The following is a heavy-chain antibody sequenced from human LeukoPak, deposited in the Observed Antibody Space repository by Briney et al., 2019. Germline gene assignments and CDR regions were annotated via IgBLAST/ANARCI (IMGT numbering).Heavy chain of an antibody. V-gene: IGHV4-39*01. CDR3: AGRLWRRDGYNLSAFDI. CDR2: IYYSKNT. D-gene: IGHD5-24*01. Sequence: PSETLSLTCTVSGGSISSSSAYWGWIRQPPGKGLEWIGSIYYSKNTYYNPSLKSRVTISADTSKNQFSLTLGSVSATDTAVYYCAGRLWRRDGYNLSAFDIWGQGTMVTVSS. J-gene: IGHJ3*02. CDR1: GGSISSSSAY.